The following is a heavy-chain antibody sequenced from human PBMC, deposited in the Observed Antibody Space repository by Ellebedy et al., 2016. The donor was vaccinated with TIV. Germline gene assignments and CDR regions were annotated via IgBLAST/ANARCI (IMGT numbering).Heavy chain of an antibody. CDR2: IYGDGGT. CDR3: TRDRRGFLDY. V-gene: IGHV3-53*01. CDR1: GFIVSANY. J-gene: IGHJ4*02. Sequence: GESLKISCAASGFIVSANYITWVRQPPGKGLEWVAVIYGDGGTSYADSVKGRFTITRDISKNPLYLQMNALTGEDAAVYYCTRDRRGFLDYWGQGTPVIVSS.